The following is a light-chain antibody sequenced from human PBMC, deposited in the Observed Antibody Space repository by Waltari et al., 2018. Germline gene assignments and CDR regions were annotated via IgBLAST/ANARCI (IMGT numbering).Light chain of an antibody. Sequence: SYVLTRPPSASVAPGKTATIACGGNNVGGKSVQWYQQKPGQAPVLVVHDDNARPSGIPDRFSGSNSGDTATLTISRVEVGDEADYYCQVWDSSPETVVFGGGTKLTVL. CDR3: QVWDSSPETVV. V-gene: IGLV3-21*01. CDR1: NVGGKS. CDR2: DDN. J-gene: IGLJ2*01.